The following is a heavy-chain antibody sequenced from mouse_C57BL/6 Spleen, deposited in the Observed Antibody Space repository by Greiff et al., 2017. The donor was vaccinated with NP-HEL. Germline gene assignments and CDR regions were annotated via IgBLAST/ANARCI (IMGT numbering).Heavy chain of an antibody. CDR1: GFTFSSYA. J-gene: IGHJ4*01. V-gene: IGHV5-4*03. CDR3: ARAYYGSSHYAMDY. D-gene: IGHD1-1*01. Sequence: EVMLVESGGGLVKPGGSLKLSCAASGFTFSSYAMSWVRQTPEKRLEWVATISDGGSYTYYPDNVKGRFTISRDNAKNNLYLQMSHLKSEDTAMYYCARAYYGSSHYAMDYWGQGTSVTVSS. CDR2: ISDGGSYT.